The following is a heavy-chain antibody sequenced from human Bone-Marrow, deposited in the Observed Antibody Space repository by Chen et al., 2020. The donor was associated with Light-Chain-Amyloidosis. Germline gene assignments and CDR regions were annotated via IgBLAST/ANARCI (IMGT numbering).Heavy chain of an antibody. V-gene: IGHV3-23*04. Sequence: VQLVXSGGGVVQPGGSLRLSCAASGFSFSNVAMTWVRQAPGTGLEWVSAISGDSSNTYYADSVKGRFTIXRXXXXXXXXXXXXXXXXXXXXXXXXAKGXXXXQYQIHDWGQGALVTVSS. D-gene: IGHD2-2*01. CDR2: ISGDSSNT. CDR3: AKGXXXXQYQIHD. J-gene: IGHJ4*02. CDR1: GFSFSNVA.